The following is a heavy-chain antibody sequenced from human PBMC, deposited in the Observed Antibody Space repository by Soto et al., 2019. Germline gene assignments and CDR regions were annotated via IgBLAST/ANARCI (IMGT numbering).Heavy chain of an antibody. CDR2: ISAYNGNT. CDR1: GYTFTSYG. J-gene: IGHJ1*01. Sequence: ASVKVSCKASGYTFTSYGIGWVRQAPGQGLEWMGWISAYNGNTNYAQKLQGRVTMTTDTSTSTAYMELRSLRSDDTAVYYCARDCSSTSCYIKYFKHWGQGTLVTVSS. CDR3: ARDCSSTSCYIKYFKH. D-gene: IGHD2-2*02. V-gene: IGHV1-18*04.